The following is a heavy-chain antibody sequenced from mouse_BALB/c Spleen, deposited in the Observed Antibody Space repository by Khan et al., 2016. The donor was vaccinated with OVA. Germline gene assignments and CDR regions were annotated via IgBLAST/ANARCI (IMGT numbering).Heavy chain of an antibody. D-gene: IGHD1-1*01. CDR2: ISSGGSYT. J-gene: IGHJ3*01. V-gene: IGHV5-9-3*01. CDR1: GFTFSNYA. Sequence: EVELVESGGGLVKPGGSLKLSCAASGFTFSNYAMSWVRQTPEKRLEWVATISSGGSYTYYPDSVQGRFTISRDNAKNTLYLQMSSLRSEDTDIYYCASGVFGTVVATPFDYWGQGTLVTVSA. CDR3: ASGVFGTVVATPFDY.